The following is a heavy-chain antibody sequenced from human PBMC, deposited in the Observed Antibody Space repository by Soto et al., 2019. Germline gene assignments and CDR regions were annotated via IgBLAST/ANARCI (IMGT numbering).Heavy chain of an antibody. D-gene: IGHD6-19*01. J-gene: IGHJ4*02. CDR2: IIPIFGTA. Sequence: SVKVSCKASGGTFSSSAISWVRQAPGQGLEWMGGIIPIFGTANYAQKFQGRVTITADESTSTAYMELSSLRSEDTAVYYCARSRIAVAGNSAYFDYWGQGTLVTVSS. CDR1: GGTFSSSA. V-gene: IGHV1-69*13. CDR3: ARSRIAVAGNSAYFDY.